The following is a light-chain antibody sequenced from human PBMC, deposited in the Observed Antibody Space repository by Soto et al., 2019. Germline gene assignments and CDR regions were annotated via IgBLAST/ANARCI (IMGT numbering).Light chain of an antibody. CDR3: QQYNSYYT. Sequence: DIQMTQSPSTLSASVGDRVTITSRASKSISTWLAGLQQKPGKAPKLLIYDASSLESGVPSRCSGSGSGTEFTLSSSSLQADAFASYYCQQYNSYYTFGQGTKLEIK. CDR2: DAS. V-gene: IGKV1-5*01. J-gene: IGKJ2*01. CDR1: KSISTW.